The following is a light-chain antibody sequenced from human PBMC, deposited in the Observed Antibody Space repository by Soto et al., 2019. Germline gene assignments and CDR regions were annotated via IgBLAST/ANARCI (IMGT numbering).Light chain of an antibody. V-gene: IGKV1-39*01. J-gene: IGKJ2*01. CDR3: QPSYKTLYT. Sequence: DIQMTQSPSSLSASVGDRVTITCRASQSISVYLNWYQQKPGKAPNLLIYAASSLQRGVPSRFSGRGTGTHFTLAISSLQPEDCAPSYGQPSYKTLYTFGQGTKLEIK. CDR2: AAS. CDR1: QSISVY.